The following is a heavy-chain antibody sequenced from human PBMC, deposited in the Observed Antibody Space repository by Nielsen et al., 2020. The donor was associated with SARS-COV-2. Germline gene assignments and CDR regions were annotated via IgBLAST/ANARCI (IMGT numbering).Heavy chain of an antibody. D-gene: IGHD2-2*01. V-gene: IGHV4-4*02. CDR3: ARGDLVVVPSPILGLGPFFYYFYLDV. J-gene: IGHJ6*03. CDR1: GGSVSSNDW. Sequence: SETLSLTCAVSGGSVSSNDWWTWVRQSPGKGLEWSGEVSHSGSINYNPSLKSRVNLSMDKTKRQFSLRLTSVSAADTAVYFCARGDLVVVPSPILGLGPFFYYFYLDVWGKGTTVIVSS. CDR2: VSHSGSI.